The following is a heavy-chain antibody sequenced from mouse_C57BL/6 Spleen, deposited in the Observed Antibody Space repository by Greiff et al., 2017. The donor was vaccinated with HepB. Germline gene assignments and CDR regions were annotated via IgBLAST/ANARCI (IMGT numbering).Heavy chain of an antibody. Sequence: QVHVKQSGAELVKPGASVKISCKASGYTFTDYYINWVKQRPGQGLEWTGKIGPGSGSTYYNEKFKGKATLTADKSSSTAYMQLSSLTSEDSAVYFCARSRGLRPFYGDYGGQGTTLTVST. CDR3: ARSRGLRPFYGDY. CDR1: GYTFTDYY. D-gene: IGHD2-4*01. V-gene: IGHV1-77*01. J-gene: IGHJ2*01. CDR2: IGPGSGST.